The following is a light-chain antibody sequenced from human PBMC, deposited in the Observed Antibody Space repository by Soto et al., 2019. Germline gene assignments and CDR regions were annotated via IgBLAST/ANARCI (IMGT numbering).Light chain of an antibody. V-gene: IGKV1-6*01. CDR2: AAS. CDR3: LKDYDFQYP. J-gene: IGKJ2*01. Sequence: AIQMTQSPPSLSASVGDRVSITCRASQDIRVDVGWLQQRPGHAPTRLIYAASNLHTGVPSTFTGSGSGTEFTITINGLQPEDVATYFGLKDYDFQYPVGQGTKLE. CDR1: QDIRVD.